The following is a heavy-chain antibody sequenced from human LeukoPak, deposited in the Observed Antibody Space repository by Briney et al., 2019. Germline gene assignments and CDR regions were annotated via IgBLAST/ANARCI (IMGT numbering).Heavy chain of an antibody. Sequence: GGSLRLSCAASGFTFSSYWMSWVRQAPGKGLEWVSAISGSGGSTYYADSVKGRFTISRDNSKNTLYLQMNSLRAEDTAVHYCAKDKRQLVGPFDYWGQGTLVTVSS. J-gene: IGHJ4*02. CDR2: ISGSGGST. CDR3: AKDKRQLVGPFDY. D-gene: IGHD6-6*01. CDR1: GFTFSSYW. V-gene: IGHV3-23*01.